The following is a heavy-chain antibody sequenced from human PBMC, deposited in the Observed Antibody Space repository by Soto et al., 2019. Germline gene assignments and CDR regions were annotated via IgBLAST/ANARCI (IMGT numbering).Heavy chain of an antibody. CDR1: GFSFDDYA. CDR3: AKTRRSAWYSMCLESDH. J-gene: IGHJ4*02. D-gene: IGHD2-21*02. Sequence: EVQLVESGGGLVQPGRSLKLSCAASGFSFDDYAMHWVRQAPGKGLEWVSGISWNSGTMGYADSVKGRITISRDNAKNFLYRKMKSPRAEDTALYYNAKTRRSAWYSMCLESDHRGQGTLVTVST. CDR2: ISWNSGTM. V-gene: IGHV3-9*01.